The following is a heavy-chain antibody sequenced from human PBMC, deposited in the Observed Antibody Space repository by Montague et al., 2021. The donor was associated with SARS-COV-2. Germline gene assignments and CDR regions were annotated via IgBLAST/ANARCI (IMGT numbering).Heavy chain of an antibody. CDR1: GGSISSYY. Sequence: SETLSLTCTVSGGSISSYYWSWIRQPPGKGLEWIGYIYYSGSTXXXPSXXXRVTILVDMSKNQFSLKLSSVTAADTAVYYRARGMGGSYLYYFDYWGQGTLVTVSS. J-gene: IGHJ4*02. CDR3: ARGMGGSYLYYFDY. V-gene: IGHV4-59*01. CDR2: IYYSGST. D-gene: IGHD1-26*01.